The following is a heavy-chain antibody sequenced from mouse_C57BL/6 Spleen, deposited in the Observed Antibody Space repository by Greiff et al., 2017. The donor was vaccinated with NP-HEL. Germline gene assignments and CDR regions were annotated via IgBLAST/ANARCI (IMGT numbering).Heavy chain of an antibody. Sequence: EVQLQQSGPELVKPGASVKISCKASGYSFTDYNMNWVKQSNGKSLEWIGVINPNYGTTSYNQKFKGKATLTVDQSSSTAYMQLNSLTSEDSAVYYGARSGLLLRSYPYYYAMDYWGQGTSVTVSS. D-gene: IGHD1-1*01. J-gene: IGHJ4*01. CDR3: ARSGLLLRSYPYYYAMDY. CDR2: INPNYGTT. CDR1: GYSFTDYN. V-gene: IGHV1-39*01.